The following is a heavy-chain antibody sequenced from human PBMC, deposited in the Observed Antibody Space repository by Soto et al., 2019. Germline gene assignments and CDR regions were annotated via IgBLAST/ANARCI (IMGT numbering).Heavy chain of an antibody. J-gene: IGHJ4*02. V-gene: IGHV4-34*01. CDR1: GGPFNNYY. D-gene: IGHD2-21*01. CDR2: INHTGSP. Sequence: SSETLSLTCAVYGGPFNNYYWSWIRQSPTKGLEWIGEINHTGSPNYNPSLRSRVTISIDTSKKQISLKLNSVTAADTAVYYCASQVGIPNNRVGVVWGQGTLVTVSS. CDR3: ASQVGIPNNRVGVV.